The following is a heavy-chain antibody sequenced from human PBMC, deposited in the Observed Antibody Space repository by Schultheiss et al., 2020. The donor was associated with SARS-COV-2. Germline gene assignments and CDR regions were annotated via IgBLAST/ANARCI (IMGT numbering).Heavy chain of an antibody. Sequence: GGSLRLSCAASGFTFSSYSMNWVRQAPGKGLEWVSYISSSSSYIYYADSVKGRFTISRDNAKNSLYLQMNSLRAEDTAVYYCARVPPYYYDSSGYNWGQGTLVTVSS. CDR1: GFTFSSYS. J-gene: IGHJ4*02. D-gene: IGHD3-22*01. CDR2: ISSSSSYI. V-gene: IGHV3-21*05. CDR3: ARVPPYYYDSSGYN.